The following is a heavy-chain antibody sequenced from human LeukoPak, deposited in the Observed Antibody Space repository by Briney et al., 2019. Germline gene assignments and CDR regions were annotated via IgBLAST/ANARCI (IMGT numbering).Heavy chain of an antibody. CDR2: ISGSGGGT. CDR3: VRTPSGSYDY. CDR1: GFTFSTYF. D-gene: IGHD1-26*01. V-gene: IGHV3-23*01. J-gene: IGHJ4*02. Sequence: GGSLRLSCAASGFTFSTYFMTWVRQAPGKGLEWVSAISGSGGGTYYTDSVKGRFTISRDNSKNTLFLQMNSLRVEDTAVYYCVRTPSGSYDYWGQGTLVTVSS.